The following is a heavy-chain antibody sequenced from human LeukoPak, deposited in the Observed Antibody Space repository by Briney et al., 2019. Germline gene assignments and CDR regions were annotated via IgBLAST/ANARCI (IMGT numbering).Heavy chain of an antibody. V-gene: IGHV4-38-2*02. CDR3: ARIFIRNGYSSYFDC. CDR1: AFSSSSVHC. Sequence: PSETLSLTGTGSAFSSSSVHCWRWVRRPPGTGLEWIGPNNQSGTTYYNPSLKSRVTTSVDMSKNQFSLRLRPVTAADTAVYYCARIFIRNGYSSYFDCWGQGTLVTVSS. CDR2: NNQSGTT. J-gene: IGHJ4*02. D-gene: IGHD5-18*01.